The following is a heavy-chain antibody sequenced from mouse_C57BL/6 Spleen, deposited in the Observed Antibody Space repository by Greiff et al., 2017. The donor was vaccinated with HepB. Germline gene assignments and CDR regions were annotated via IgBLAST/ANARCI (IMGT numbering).Heavy chain of an antibody. J-gene: IGHJ4*01. Sequence: EVQLVESGPELVKPGASVKIPCKASGYTFTDYNMDWVKQSHGKSLEWIGDINPNNGGTIYNQKFKGKATLTVDKSSSTAYMELRSLTSEDTAVCYCARGGKLITTVVATYYYAMDYWGQGTSVTVSS. D-gene: IGHD1-1*01. CDR3: ARGGKLITTVVATYYYAMDY. CDR2: INPNNGGT. CDR1: GYTFTDYN. V-gene: IGHV1-18*01.